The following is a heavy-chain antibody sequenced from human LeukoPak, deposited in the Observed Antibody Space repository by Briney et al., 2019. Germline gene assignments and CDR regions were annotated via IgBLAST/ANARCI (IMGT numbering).Heavy chain of an antibody. CDR1: GGSVSSSNYH. J-gene: IGHJ4*02. D-gene: IGHD6-6*01. V-gene: IGHV4-39*01. CDR3: ARQYSSSSVFDY. Sequence: PSETLSLTCSVSGGSVSSSNYHWDWIRLPPGKGLEWIGSFYYGGITYYNPSLKSRVTISVDTSKNQFSLKLRSVTAADTAVYYCARQYSSSSVFDYWGQGTLVTVSS. CDR2: FYYGGIT.